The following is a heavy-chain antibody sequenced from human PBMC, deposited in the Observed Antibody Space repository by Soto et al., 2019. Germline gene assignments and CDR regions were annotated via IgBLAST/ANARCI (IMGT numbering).Heavy chain of an antibody. J-gene: IGHJ6*02. CDR1: GGTFSSYA. V-gene: IGHV1-69*12. CDR2: IIPIFGTA. Sequence: QVQLVQSGAEVKKPGSSVKVSCKASGGTFSSYAISWVRQAPGQGLEWMGGIIPIFGTANYAQKFQGRVTITADESTSTAYMELSSLRSEDTAVSYCARSVDTAMSNYYYYGMDVWGQGTTVTVSS. CDR3: ARSVDTAMSNYYYYGMDV. D-gene: IGHD5-18*01.